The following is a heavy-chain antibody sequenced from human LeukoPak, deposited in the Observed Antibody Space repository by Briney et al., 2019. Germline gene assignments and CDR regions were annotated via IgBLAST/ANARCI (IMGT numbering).Heavy chain of an antibody. CDR1: GFTFSNYA. Sequence: PGGSLRLSCAASGFTFSNYAMFWVRQAPGKGLEWVSAIRGYDGGLSTSYADSVKGRFTISRDNSKNILYLQMNSLRAEDTAVYYCAKDPNGDYLGAFDFWGQGTMVTVSS. V-gene: IGHV3-23*01. CDR2: IRGYDGGLST. D-gene: IGHD4-17*01. J-gene: IGHJ3*01. CDR3: AKDPNGDYLGAFDF.